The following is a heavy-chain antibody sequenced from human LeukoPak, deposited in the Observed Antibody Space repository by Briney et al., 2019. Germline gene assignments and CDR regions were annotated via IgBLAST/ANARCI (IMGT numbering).Heavy chain of an antibody. Sequence: GGSLRLSCAASGFTFSSYAMHWVRQAPGKGLEWVAVISYDGSNKYYADSVKGRFTISRDNSKNTLYLQMNSLRAEDTAIYYCARDKIVGPTTLDYWGQGTLVTVSS. V-gene: IGHV3-30-3*01. CDR3: ARDKIVGPTTLDY. CDR1: GFTFSSYA. D-gene: IGHD1-26*01. CDR2: ISYDGSNK. J-gene: IGHJ4*02.